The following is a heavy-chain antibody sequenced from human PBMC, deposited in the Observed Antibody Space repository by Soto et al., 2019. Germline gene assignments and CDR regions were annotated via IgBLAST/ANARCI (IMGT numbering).Heavy chain of an antibody. Sequence: SETLSLTCAVYGGSFSGYYWSWIRQPPGKGLEWIGEINHSGSTNYNPSLKSRVTISVDTSKNQFSLKLSSVTAADTAVYYCARGQGPYRPRAFDIWGQGTMVTVSS. CDR1: GGSFSGYY. V-gene: IGHV4-34*01. D-gene: IGHD6-6*01. CDR3: ARGQGPYRPRAFDI. CDR2: INHSGST. J-gene: IGHJ3*02.